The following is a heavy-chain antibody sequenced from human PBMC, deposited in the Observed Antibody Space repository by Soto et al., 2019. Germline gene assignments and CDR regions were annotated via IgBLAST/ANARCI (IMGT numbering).Heavy chain of an antibody. D-gene: IGHD1-26*01. V-gene: IGHV3-23*01. CDR1: GFTLSISS. J-gene: IGHJ6*02. CDR3: ASVWGRASGMDV. CDR2: ISGSSGST. Sequence: XGSLILSCAASGFTLSISSMSWVRQAPGKGLDWVSSISGSSGSTYYADSVKGRFTISRDNSENTLSLQMTGMRVEDTALYYCASVWGRASGMDVWGQGTTVTVSS.